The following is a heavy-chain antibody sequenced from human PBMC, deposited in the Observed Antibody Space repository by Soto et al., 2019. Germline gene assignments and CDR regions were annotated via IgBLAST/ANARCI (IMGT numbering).Heavy chain of an antibody. D-gene: IGHD2-15*01. Sequence: QVQLVQSGAEVKKPGSSVKVSCQASGGTFSSYTISWVRQAPGQGREWMGRILPILGIANYAQKFQGRVTITADKSTSTAYMELRSLRSEDTAVYYCVRGYCSGGRCYWGFDPWGQGTLVTVSS. V-gene: IGHV1-69*02. CDR3: VRGYCSGGRCYWGFDP. CDR1: GGTFSSYT. J-gene: IGHJ5*02. CDR2: ILPILGIA.